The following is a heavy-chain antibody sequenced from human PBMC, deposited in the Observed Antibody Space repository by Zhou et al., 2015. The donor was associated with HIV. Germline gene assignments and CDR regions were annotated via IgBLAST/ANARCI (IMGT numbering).Heavy chain of an antibody. D-gene: IGHD2-15*01. CDR1: GFSFDDYA. Sequence: EVQLVESGGGLVQPGRSLRLSCAASGFSFDDYAMHWVRHAPGKGLEWVSGVSWNGGSIGYADSVKGRFTISRDNAKTSLYLQMNSLRAEDTAVYYCAKCPTIHYSYYFDYWGQGTLVTVSS. CDR2: VSWNGGSI. CDR3: AKCPTIHYSYYFDY. V-gene: IGHV3-9*01. J-gene: IGHJ4*02.